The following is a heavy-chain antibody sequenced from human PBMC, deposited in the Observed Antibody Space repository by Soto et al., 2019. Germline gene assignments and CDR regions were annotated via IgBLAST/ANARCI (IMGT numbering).Heavy chain of an antibody. V-gene: IGHV1-58*02. CDR2: IVVGSGNT. D-gene: IGHD2-15*01. CDR1: GFTFTSSA. J-gene: IGHJ5*02. CDR3: AAAPLGYCSGGSCYPPPNWFDP. Sequence: GASLKVSCKASGFTFTSSAMQWVRQARGQRLEWIGWIVVGSGNTNYAQKFQERVTITRDMSTSTAYMELSSLRSEDTAVYYCAAAPLGYCSGGSCYPPPNWFDPWGQGTLVTVSS.